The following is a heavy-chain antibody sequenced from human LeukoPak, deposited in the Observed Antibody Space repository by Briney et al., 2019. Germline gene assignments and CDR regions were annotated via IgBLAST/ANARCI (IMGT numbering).Heavy chain of an antibody. CDR3: ARGKQRDSYGYLYYFDY. D-gene: IGHD5-18*01. CDR2: IYTSGST. V-gene: IGHV4-4*07. J-gene: IGHJ4*02. CDR1: GGSISSYY. Sequence: SETLSLTCTVSGGSISSYYWSWIRQPAGKGLEWIGRIYTSGSTNYNPSLKSRVTMSVDTSKNQFSLKLSSVTAADTAVYYCARGKQRDSYGYLYYFDYWGQGTLVTVSS.